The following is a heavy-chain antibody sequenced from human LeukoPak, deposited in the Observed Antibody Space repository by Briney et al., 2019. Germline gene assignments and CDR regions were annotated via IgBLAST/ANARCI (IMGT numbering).Heavy chain of an antibody. Sequence: AGGSLRLSCAASGFTFSSYWMSWVRQAPGKGLEWVANIKQDGSEKYYVDSVKGRFTVSRDNAKNSLYLQMNSLRAEDTAVYYCATDSRIVGATGACDIWGQGTVVTVSS. CDR3: ATDSRIVGATGACDI. V-gene: IGHV3-7*01. D-gene: IGHD1-26*01. CDR1: GFTFSSYW. J-gene: IGHJ3*02. CDR2: IKQDGSEK.